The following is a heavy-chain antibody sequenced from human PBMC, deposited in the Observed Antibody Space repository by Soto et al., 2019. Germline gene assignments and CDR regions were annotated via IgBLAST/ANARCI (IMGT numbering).Heavy chain of an antibody. CDR1: GYTFTSYY. CDR3: ARDSRSGDSSGRLDY. CDR2: INPSGGST. V-gene: IGHV1-46*01. D-gene: IGHD3-22*01. Sequence: GASVKVSCKASGYTFTSYYMHWVRQAPGQGLEWMGIINPSGGSTSYAQKFQGRVTMTRDTSTSTVYMELSSLRSEDTAVYYCARDSRSGDSSGRLDYWGQGTLVTVSS. J-gene: IGHJ4*02.